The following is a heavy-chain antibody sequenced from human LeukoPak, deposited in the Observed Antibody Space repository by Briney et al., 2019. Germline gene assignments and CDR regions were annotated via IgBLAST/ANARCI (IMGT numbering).Heavy chain of an antibody. CDR1: GYTFTSYY. J-gene: IGHJ5*02. CDR2: INPSGGST. D-gene: IGHD2-2*01. Sequence: ASVKVSCKASGYTFTSYYMHWVRQAPGQGLEWMGIINPSGGSTSYAQKFQGRVTMTRDTSTSTVYMELSSLRSEDTAVYYCARVAREATYCSSTSCRLWLDPWGQGTLVTVSS. CDR3: ARVAREATYCSSTSCRLWLDP. V-gene: IGHV1-46*01.